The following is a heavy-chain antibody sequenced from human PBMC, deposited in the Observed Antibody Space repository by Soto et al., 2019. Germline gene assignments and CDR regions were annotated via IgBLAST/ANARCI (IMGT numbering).Heavy chain of an antibody. V-gene: IGHV6-1*01. D-gene: IGHD2-15*01. CDR2: TYYRSKWYN. CDR1: GDSVSSNSAA. Sequence: SQTLSLTCTISGDSVSSNSAAWKWIRQSQTRGLKWLGRTYYRSKWYNDYAVSVKSRITINPDTSKNQFSLQLNSVTPEDTAVYYFARDLYCSGGSCYSEAFDIWGQGTMVTVSS. J-gene: IGHJ3*02. CDR3: ARDLYCSGGSCYSEAFDI.